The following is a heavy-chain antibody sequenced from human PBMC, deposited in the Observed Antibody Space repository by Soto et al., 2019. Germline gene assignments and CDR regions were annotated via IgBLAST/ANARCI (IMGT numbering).Heavy chain of an antibody. CDR1: GGSISSSSYY. J-gene: IGHJ6*03. CDR3: ARHPFLEWFFYYMDV. Sequence: SETLSLTCTVSGGSISSSSYYWGWIRQPPGKGLEWIGSIYYSGSTYYNPSLKSRVTISVDTSKNQFSLKLSSVTAADTAVYYCARHPFLEWFFYYMDVWGKGTTVNVSS. D-gene: IGHD3-3*01. V-gene: IGHV4-39*01. CDR2: IYYSGST.